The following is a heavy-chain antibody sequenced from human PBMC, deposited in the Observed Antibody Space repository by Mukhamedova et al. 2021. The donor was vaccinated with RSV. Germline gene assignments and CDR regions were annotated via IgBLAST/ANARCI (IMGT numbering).Heavy chain of an antibody. V-gene: IGHV3-30-3*01. CDR2: ISYDGSNK. J-gene: IGHJ6*03. CDR3: ARALTTVTQFYYYYMDV. D-gene: IGHD4-11*01. Sequence: VRQAPGKGLEWVAVISYDGSNKYYADSVKGRFTISRDTSKNTLYLQMNSLRAEDTAVYYCARALTTVTQFYYYYMDVWGQGTTV.